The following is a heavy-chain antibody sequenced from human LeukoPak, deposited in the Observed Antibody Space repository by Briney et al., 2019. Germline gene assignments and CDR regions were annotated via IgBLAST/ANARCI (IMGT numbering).Heavy chain of an antibody. D-gene: IGHD3-10*01. V-gene: IGHV3-23*01. CDR2: ISGSGNSI. Sequence: PGGSLRLSCTASGFTFRSYGMSWVRQAPGKGLEWVSGISGSGNSIYYADSVKGRFTISRDNSKSTVYLQMNRLRAEDTAVYFCAKDALLWFGEFYYWGQGTLVTVSS. CDR1: GFTFRSYG. CDR3: AKDALLWFGEFYY. J-gene: IGHJ4*02.